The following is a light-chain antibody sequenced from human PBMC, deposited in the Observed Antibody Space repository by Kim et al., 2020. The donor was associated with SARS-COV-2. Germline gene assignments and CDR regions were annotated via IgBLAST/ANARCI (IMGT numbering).Light chain of an antibody. Sequence: SPGERATLSCRASQSVSSNLAWYQQTPGQAPRLLIYDASIRATGIPARFSGSGSGTEFTLTISNLQSEDVVLYYCQQYNNWPPITFGQGTRLEIK. CDR2: DAS. J-gene: IGKJ5*01. V-gene: IGKV3D-15*03. CDR1: QSVSSN. CDR3: QQYNNWPPIT.